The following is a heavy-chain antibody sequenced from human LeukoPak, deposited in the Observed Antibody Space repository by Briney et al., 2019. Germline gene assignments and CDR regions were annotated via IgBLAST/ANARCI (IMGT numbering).Heavy chain of an antibody. Sequence: GGSLRLSCAASGFTFSSYSMNWVRQAPGKGLEYISYISSSGDTVSYADSVKGRFTISRDNAKSSLYLQMNSLRAEDTAVYYCARARGYSYGLDYWGQGTLVTVSS. J-gene: IGHJ4*02. CDR2: ISSSGDTV. V-gene: IGHV3-48*04. CDR1: GFTFSSYS. D-gene: IGHD5-18*01. CDR3: ARARGYSYGLDY.